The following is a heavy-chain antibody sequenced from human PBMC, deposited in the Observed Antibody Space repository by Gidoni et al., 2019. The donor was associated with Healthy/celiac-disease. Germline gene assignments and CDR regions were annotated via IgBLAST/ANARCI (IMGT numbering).Heavy chain of an antibody. Sequence: QITLKESGPTLVKPTQTLTLTCTFSGFSLSTSGVGVGWSRQPPGKALEWLALIYWDDDKRYRPSLKSRRTITKDTSKNQVVLTMTNMDPVDTATYYCANSPTGSIAAAGTGGGFDYWGQGTLVTVSS. CDR2: IYWDDDK. D-gene: IGHD6-13*01. CDR3: ANSPTGSIAAAGTGGGFDY. CDR1: GFSLSTSGVG. V-gene: IGHV2-5*02. J-gene: IGHJ4*02.